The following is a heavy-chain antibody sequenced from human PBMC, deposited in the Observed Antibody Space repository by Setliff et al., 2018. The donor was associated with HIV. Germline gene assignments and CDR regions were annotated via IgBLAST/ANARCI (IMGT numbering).Heavy chain of an antibody. V-gene: IGHV4-39*01. CDR3: ARHGGGDISYYYGMDV. CDR1: GGSFSNYY. Sequence: SETLSLTCAVYGGSFSNYYTNWIRQSPGKGLEWIGTIYYSGSTYYNPSLKSRVTISVDTSKNQFSLKLSSVTAADTAVYYCARHGGGDISYYYGMDVWGQGTTVTVSS. D-gene: IGHD3-9*01. CDR2: IYYSGST. J-gene: IGHJ6*02.